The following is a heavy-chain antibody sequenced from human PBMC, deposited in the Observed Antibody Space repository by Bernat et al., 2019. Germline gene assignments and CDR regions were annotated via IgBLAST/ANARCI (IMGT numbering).Heavy chain of an antibody. J-gene: IGHJ6*03. V-gene: IGHV3-30*03. CDR2: ISYDGSNK. CDR3: ASSGVVTYYYYDMDV. Sequence: QVQLVESGGGVVQPGRSLRLSCAASGFTFSSYGMHWVRQAPGKGLEWVAVISYDGSNKYYADSVKGRFTISRDNSKNTLYLQMNSLRAEDTAVYYCASSGVVTYYYYDMDVWGKGTTVTVSS. D-gene: IGHD3-3*01. CDR1: GFTFSSYG.